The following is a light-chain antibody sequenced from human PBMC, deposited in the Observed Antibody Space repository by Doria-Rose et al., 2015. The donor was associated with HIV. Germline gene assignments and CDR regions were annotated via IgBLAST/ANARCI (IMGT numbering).Light chain of an antibody. J-gene: IGKJ1*01. V-gene: IGKV3-20*01. CDR3: HQYGTSWT. Sequence: TQSPGTLSLSPGERVTLSCRASQSFSSTYLAWYQQKPGQAPSLLIYDGSTRATGIPDMFSASGSGADFTLTINRLEPEDFALYYCHQYGTSWTFGQGTKVEI. CDR2: DGS. CDR1: QSFSSTY.